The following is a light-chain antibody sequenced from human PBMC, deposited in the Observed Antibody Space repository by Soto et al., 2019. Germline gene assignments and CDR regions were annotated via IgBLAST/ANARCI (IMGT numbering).Light chain of an antibody. V-gene: IGLV1-44*01. Sequence: QSALTQPLSASGTPGQRVTISCSGSSSNIGSYTVNWYQQLPGTAPKLLIYSNNQRPSGVPDRFSGSKSGTSASLAIIGLQFEDEADYYWAAWDDSLNGYVFGTGTKFTVL. J-gene: IGLJ1*01. CDR2: SNN. CDR3: AAWDDSLNGYV. CDR1: SSNIGSYT.